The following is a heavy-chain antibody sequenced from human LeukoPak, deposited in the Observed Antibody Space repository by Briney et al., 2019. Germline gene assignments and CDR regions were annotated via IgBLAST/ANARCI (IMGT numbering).Heavy chain of an antibody. CDR2: IYYSGST. CDR1: GGSISSSSYY. D-gene: IGHD2-15*01. J-gene: IGHJ4*02. CDR3: ARYEVTVVAFDY. Sequence: SETLSLTCTVSGGSISSSSYYWGWIRQPPGRGLEWIGSIYYSGSTSYNPSLKSRVTISVDTSKNQFSLKLSSVTAAATAVYYCARYEVTVVAFDYWGQGTLVTVSS. V-gene: IGHV4-39*01.